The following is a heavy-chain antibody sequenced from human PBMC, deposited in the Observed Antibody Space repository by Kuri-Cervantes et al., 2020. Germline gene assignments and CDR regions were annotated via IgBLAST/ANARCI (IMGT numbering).Heavy chain of an antibody. V-gene: IGHV3-74*01. J-gene: IGHJ2*01. CDR2: INSDGSST. CDR3: ARATITMVRGVRPGGYFDL. D-gene: IGHD3-10*01. Sequence: GESLKISCAASGFTFSSYAMHWVRQAPGKGLVWVSRINSDGSSTSYADSVKGRFTISRDNAKNTLYLQMNSLRAEDTAVYYCARATITMVRGVRPGGYFDLWGRGTLVTVSS. CDR1: GFTFSSYA.